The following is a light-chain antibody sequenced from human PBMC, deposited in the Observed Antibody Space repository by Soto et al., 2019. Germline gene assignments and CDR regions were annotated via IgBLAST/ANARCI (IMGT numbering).Light chain of an antibody. Sequence: EIVMTQSPATLSVSPGERATLSCRASQSVSSNLDWYQQKPGQAPRLLIYGASTRATGIPARFSGSGSGTEITLTMSSLQSQDFVVYYCQQYNNWPQTFGQGTKLQIK. CDR1: QSVSSN. V-gene: IGKV3-15*01. CDR2: GAS. J-gene: IGKJ2*01. CDR3: QQYNNWPQT.